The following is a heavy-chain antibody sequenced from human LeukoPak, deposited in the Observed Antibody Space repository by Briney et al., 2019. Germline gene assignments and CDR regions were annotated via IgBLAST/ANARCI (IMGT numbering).Heavy chain of an antibody. V-gene: IGHV3-30*02. D-gene: IGHD6-13*01. CDR1: GFTFSSYG. J-gene: IGHJ4*02. Sequence: GGSLRLSCAASGFTFSSYGMHWVRQAPGKGLEWVAFIRYDGSNKYYADSVKGRFTISRDNSKNTLYLQMNSLRAEDTAVYYCAKDKSAYSRSWAFDYWGQGTLVTVSS. CDR2: IRYDGSNK. CDR3: AKDKSAYSRSWAFDY.